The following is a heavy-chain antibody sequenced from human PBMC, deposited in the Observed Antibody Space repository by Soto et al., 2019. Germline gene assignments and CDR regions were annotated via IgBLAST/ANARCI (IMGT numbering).Heavy chain of an antibody. J-gene: IGHJ3*02. V-gene: IGHV6-1*01. CDR1: GDSVSSNSAA. Sequence: KQSQTLSLTCAISGDSVSSNSAAWNWIRQSPSRGLEWLGRTYYRSKWYNDYAVSVKSRITINPDTSKNQFSLQLNSVTPEDTAVYYCASAGGGLGSAMWAFDIWGQGTMVTVSS. D-gene: IGHD7-27*01. CDR2: TYYRSKWYN. CDR3: ASAGGGLGSAMWAFDI.